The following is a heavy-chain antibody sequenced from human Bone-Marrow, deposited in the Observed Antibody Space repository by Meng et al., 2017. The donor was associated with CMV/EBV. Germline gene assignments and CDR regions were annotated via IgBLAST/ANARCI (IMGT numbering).Heavy chain of an antibody. Sequence: GESLKISCAASGFTFSSYAMSWVRQAPGKGLEWVSAISGSGGSTYYADSVKGRFTISRDNSKNTLYLQMNSLRAEDTAVYYCAKDPLNWEWELLGVDYWGQGTLVTVSS. CDR2: ISGSGGST. D-gene: IGHD1-26*01. CDR1: GFTFSSYA. V-gene: IGHV3-23*01. CDR3: AKDPLNWEWELLGVDY. J-gene: IGHJ4*02.